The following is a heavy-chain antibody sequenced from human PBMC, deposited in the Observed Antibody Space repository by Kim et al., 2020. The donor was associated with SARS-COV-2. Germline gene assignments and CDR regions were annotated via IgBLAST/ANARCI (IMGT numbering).Heavy chain of an antibody. J-gene: IGHJ3*01. D-gene: IGHD3-3*01. CDR2: INHSGST. Sequence: SETLSLTCAVYGGSFSGYYWSWIRQPPGKGLEWIGEINHSGSTNDNPSLKSRVTISVDTSKNQFSLKLSSVTAADTAVYYCARGLGVLRFLGWWRDDAF. CDR1: GGSFSGYY. CDR3: ARGLGVLRFLGWWRDDAF. V-gene: IGHV4-34*01.